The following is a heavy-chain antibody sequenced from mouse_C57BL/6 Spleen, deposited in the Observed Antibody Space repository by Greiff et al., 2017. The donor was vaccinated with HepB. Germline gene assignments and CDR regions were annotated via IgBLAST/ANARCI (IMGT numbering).Heavy chain of an antibody. V-gene: IGHV1-69*01. Sequence: VQLQQPGAELVMPGASVKLSCKASGYTFTSYWMHWVKQRPGQGLEWIGEIDPSDSYTNYNQKFKGKSTLTVDKSSSTAYMQLSSLTSEDAAVYDCSRHYYGSSQYYAMDYWGQGTSVTVSS. CDR1: GYTFTSYW. D-gene: IGHD1-1*01. CDR2: IDPSDSYT. CDR3: SRHYYGSSQYYAMDY. J-gene: IGHJ4*01.